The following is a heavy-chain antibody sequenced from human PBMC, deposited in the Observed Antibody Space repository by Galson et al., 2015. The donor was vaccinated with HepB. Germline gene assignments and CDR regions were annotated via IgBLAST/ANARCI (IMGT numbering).Heavy chain of an antibody. J-gene: IGHJ6*02. CDR3: ARGLGYCSGGSCYYYYGMDV. CDR2: INHSGST. CDR1: GGSFSGYY. V-gene: IGHV4-34*01. D-gene: IGHD2-15*01. Sequence: SETLSLTCAVYGGSFSGYYWSWIRQPPGKGLEWIGEINHSGSTDYNPSLKSRVTISVDTSKNQFSLKLSSVTAADTAVYYCARGLGYCSGGSCYYYYGMDVWGQGTTVTVSS.